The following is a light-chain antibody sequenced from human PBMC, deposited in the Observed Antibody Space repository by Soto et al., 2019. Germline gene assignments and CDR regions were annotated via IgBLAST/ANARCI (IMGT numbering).Light chain of an antibody. Sequence: DIQMTQSPSTLSASAGDRVIISCRASQYISSWLAWYQQKPGKAPDLLIYKASSLQSGVPSRFSGSGSGTEFTLTIRSLQPDDFATYYCQQYDSYSPLTFGGGTKVDIK. CDR2: KAS. CDR3: QQYDSYSPLT. V-gene: IGKV1-5*03. J-gene: IGKJ4*01. CDR1: QYISSW.